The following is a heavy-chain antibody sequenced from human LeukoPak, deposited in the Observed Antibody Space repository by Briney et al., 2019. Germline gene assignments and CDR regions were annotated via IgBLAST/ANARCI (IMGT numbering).Heavy chain of an antibody. V-gene: IGHV4-39*01. CDR3: ERRRGSNHLVY. D-gene: IGHD1-14*01. Sequence: SETLSLTCTVSPASLSTRSSECGWIRQPPGKGLEWIGIIYYSGSTYYNPSLKSRVTISVDTSKNQFSLQLSPVTAADTAVYYCERRRGSNHLVYWRQGTLVTVSS. CDR2: IYYSGST. J-gene: IGHJ4*02. CDR1: PASLSTRSSE.